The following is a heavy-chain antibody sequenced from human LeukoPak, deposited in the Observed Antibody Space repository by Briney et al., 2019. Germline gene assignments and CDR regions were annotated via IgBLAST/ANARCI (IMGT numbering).Heavy chain of an antibody. CDR3: AKEFRRNNVLRYFDWLTHGNAFDI. V-gene: IGHV3-48*01. CDR1: GFTFSSYS. J-gene: IGHJ3*02. Sequence: GGSLRLSCAASGFTFSSYSMNWVRQAPGKGLEWVSYISSSSSTIYYADSMKGRFTISRDNAKNSLYLQMNSLRAEDTAVYYCAKEFRRNNVLRYFDWLTHGNAFDIWGQGTMVTVSS. CDR2: ISSSSSTI. D-gene: IGHD3-9*01.